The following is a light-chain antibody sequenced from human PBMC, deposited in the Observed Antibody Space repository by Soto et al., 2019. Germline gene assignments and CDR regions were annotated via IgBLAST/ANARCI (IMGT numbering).Light chain of an antibody. Sequence: QSALTQPASVSGSPGQSITISCTGTSSDVGRYNYVSWYQQHAGKPPKLMIYDVSNRPSGVSNRFSGSKSGNTASLTISGLQTEDEPDYYCSSYTSRSTYVFGTGTKLTVL. CDR1: SSDVGRYNY. CDR2: DVS. CDR3: SSYTSRSTYV. J-gene: IGLJ1*01. V-gene: IGLV2-14*01.